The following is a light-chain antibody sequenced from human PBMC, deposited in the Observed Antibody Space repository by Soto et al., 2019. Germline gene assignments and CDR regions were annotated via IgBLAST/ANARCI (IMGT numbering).Light chain of an antibody. CDR3: QQLKSYPFT. J-gene: IGKJ5*01. CDR1: QGISSA. CDR2: DAS. Sequence: AIQLTQSPSSLSASVGDRVSITCRASQGISSALAWYQQKPGKPPKILIYDASSLQSGVPSRFSGSESGTECTLTISSLQPADFATYYCQQLKSYPFTFGQGTRLEIK. V-gene: IGKV1-13*02.